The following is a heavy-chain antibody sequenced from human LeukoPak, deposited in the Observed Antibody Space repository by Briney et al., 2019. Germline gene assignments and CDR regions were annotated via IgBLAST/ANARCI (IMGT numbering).Heavy chain of an antibody. D-gene: IGHD3-3*01. CDR2: IYYSGST. CDR1: GGSISSSSYY. V-gene: IGHV4-39*01. Sequence: SEALSLTCTVSGGSISSSSYYWGWIRQPPGKGLEWIGSIYYSGSTYYNPSLKSRVTISVDTSKNQFSLKLSSVTAADTAVYYCARRGRFLEWLFPYYYYMDVWGKGTTVTVSS. J-gene: IGHJ6*03. CDR3: ARRGRFLEWLFPYYYYMDV.